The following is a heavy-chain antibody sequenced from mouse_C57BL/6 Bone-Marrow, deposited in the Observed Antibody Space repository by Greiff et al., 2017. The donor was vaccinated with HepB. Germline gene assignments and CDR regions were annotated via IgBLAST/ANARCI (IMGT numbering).Heavy chain of an antibody. Sequence: EVQVVESGAELVRPGASVKLSCTASGFNIKDDYMHWVKQRPEQGLEWIGWIDPENGDTEYASKFQGKATITADTSSNTAYLQLSSLTSEDTAVYYCTSYDGYYWGQGTTLTVSS. CDR2: IDPENGDT. CDR3: TSYDGYY. J-gene: IGHJ2*01. CDR1: GFNIKDDY. V-gene: IGHV14-4*01. D-gene: IGHD2-3*01.